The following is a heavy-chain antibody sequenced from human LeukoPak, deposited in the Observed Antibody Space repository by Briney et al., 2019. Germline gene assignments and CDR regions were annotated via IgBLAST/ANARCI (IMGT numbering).Heavy chain of an antibody. CDR2: ISYDGSNK. CDR1: GFTFSNYG. V-gene: IGHV3-30*18. D-gene: IGHD3-16*02. Sequence: GGSLRLSCAASGFTFSNYGMHWVRQAPGKGLEWVAIISYDGSNKYYADSVKGRFTISRDNSKNTLYLQMNSLRVDDTAMYYCAKEYDYVWGSYPEPGYFGMDVWGQGTTVTVSS. CDR3: AKEYDYVWGSYPEPGYFGMDV. J-gene: IGHJ6*02.